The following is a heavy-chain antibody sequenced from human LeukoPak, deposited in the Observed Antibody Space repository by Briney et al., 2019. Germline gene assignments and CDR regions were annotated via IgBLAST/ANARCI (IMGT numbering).Heavy chain of an antibody. CDR3: ARAAEIGDRGWYSSGWYWYFDY. D-gene: IGHD6-19*01. J-gene: IGHJ4*02. CDR1: GGTFSSYA. V-gene: IGHV1-69*04. CDR2: IIPILGIA. Sequence: SVKVSCKASGGTFSSYAISWVRQAPGQGLEWMGRIIPILGIANYAQKFQGRVTITADKSTSTAYMELSSLRSEDTAVYYCARAAEIGDRGWYSSGWYWYFDYWGQGTLVTVSS.